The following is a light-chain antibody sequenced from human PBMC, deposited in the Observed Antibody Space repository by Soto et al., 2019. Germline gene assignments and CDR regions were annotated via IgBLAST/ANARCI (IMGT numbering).Light chain of an antibody. CDR3: CSYAGSTTWV. V-gene: IGLV2-23*01. Sequence: QSVLTQPASVSGSPGQSITISCTGTSSDVGGQKLVSWYQQHPGKAPKVLLYEGSERPSGVSDRFSGSKSGNTASLTISVLQAEDEADYYCCSYAGSTTWVFGGGTKLTVL. CDR2: EGS. J-gene: IGLJ3*02. CDR1: SSDVGGQKL.